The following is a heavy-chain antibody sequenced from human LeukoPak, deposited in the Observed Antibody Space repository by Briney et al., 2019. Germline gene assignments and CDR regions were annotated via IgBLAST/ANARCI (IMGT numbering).Heavy chain of an antibody. CDR3: ARVGSSSWYWFDP. CDR1: GGSISSYD. Sequence: AETLSLTCTVSGGSISSYDWSWIRQPPGKGLEWIGYIYYSGSTNYNPSLTRRVTISVDTSKNQFSLKLSSVTAADTAVYYCARVGSSSWYWFDPWGQGTLSPSPQ. V-gene: IGHV4-59*01. J-gene: IGHJ5*02. CDR2: IYYSGST. D-gene: IGHD6-13*01.